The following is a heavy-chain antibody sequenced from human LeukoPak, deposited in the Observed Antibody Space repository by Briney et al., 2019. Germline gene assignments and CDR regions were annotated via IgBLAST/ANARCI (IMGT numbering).Heavy chain of an antibody. Sequence: ASVKVSCTASGYTFTGYYMHWVRQAPGQGLEWMGIINPSGGSTTYAQKFQGRVTMTRDTSTSTVYMELSSLRSEDTAVYYCARDLQTAYQYYFDYWGQGTLVTVSS. D-gene: IGHD2-21*02. J-gene: IGHJ4*02. V-gene: IGHV1-46*01. CDR1: GYTFTGYY. CDR3: ARDLQTAYQYYFDY. CDR2: INPSGGST.